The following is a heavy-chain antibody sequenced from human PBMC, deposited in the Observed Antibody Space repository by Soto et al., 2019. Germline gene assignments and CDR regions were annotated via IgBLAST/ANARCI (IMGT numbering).Heavy chain of an antibody. V-gene: IGHV4-34*01. D-gene: IGHD3-22*01. CDR3: ARVRWLGYFDD. J-gene: IGHJ4*02. Sequence: SETLSLTCAVYGGSFSGYYWSWIRQPPGKGLEWIGEINHSGSTNYNPSLKSRVTISVDTSKNQFSLKLSSVTAADTAVYYCARVRWLGYFDDWGKGNLVTVAS. CDR2: INHSGST. CDR1: GGSFSGYY.